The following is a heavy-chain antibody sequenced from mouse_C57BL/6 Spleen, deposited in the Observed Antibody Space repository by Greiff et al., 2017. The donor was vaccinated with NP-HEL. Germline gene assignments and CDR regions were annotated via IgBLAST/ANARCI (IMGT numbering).Heavy chain of an antibody. CDR2: ISGGGGNT. CDR3: ARQTHYDGYYDY. V-gene: IGHV5-9*01. J-gene: IGHJ2*01. Sequence: EVKLMESGGGLVKPGGSLKLSCAASGFTFSSYTMSWVRQTPEKRLEWVATISGGGGNTYYPDSVKGRFTISRDNAKNTLYLQMSSLRSEDTALYYCARQTHYDGYYDYWGQGTTLTVSS. D-gene: IGHD2-3*01. CDR1: GFTFSSYT.